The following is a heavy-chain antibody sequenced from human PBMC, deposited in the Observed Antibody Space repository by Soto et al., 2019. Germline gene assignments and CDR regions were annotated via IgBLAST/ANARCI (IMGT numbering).Heavy chain of an antibody. Sequence: SETQSLTCTVSGGSISSSSYYWGWIRQPPGKGLEWIGSIYYSGSTYYNPSLKSRVTISVDTSKNQFSLKLSSVTAADTAVYYCARQVLIVATITDGWFDPWGQGPLVXVS. D-gene: IGHD5-12*01. CDR1: GGSISSSSYY. V-gene: IGHV4-39*01. J-gene: IGHJ5*02. CDR3: ARQVLIVATITDGWFDP. CDR2: IYYSGST.